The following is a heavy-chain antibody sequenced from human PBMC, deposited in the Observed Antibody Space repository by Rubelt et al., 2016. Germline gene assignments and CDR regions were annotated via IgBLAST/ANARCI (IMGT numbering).Heavy chain of an antibody. J-gene: IGHJ4*02. Sequence: EVHLVESGGGLVKPGGSLGLTCTASGFTFSSNWMHWVRQAPGKGLVWVSRITNDGSGTSYADSVKGRFTISRDNAKNTLYLQMDSLRAEDTAVYYGVRGTSVTRVDYWGQGTLVTVSS. D-gene: IGHD4-17*01. V-gene: IGHV3-74*02. CDR3: VRGTSVTRVDY. CDR2: ITNDGSGT. CDR1: GFTFSSNW.